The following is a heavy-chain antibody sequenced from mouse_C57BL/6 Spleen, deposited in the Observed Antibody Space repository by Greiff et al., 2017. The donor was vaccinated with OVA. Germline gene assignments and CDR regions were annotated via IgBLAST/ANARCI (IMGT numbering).Heavy chain of an antibody. D-gene: IGHD1-1*01. V-gene: IGHV1-84*01. CDR1: GYTFTDYY. J-gene: IGHJ1*03. CDR2: ICPGSGNT. CDR3: ARNYGSSYVPRYWYFDV. Sequence: QVQLQQSGPELVKPGASVKISCKASGYTFTDYYINWVKQRPGPGLEWIGWICPGSGNTKYNEKFKGKATLTVDTSSSTAYMQLSSLTSEDSAVYFCARNYGSSYVPRYWYFDVWGTGTTVTVSS.